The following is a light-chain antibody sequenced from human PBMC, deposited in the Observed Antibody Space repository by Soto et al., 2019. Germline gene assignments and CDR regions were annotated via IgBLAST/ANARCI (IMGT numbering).Light chain of an antibody. Sequence: QSVLTQTPSASGSLGQSVTISCTGTRSDVGGYNYVSWYQQHPGKAPKLMIYDVSKRPSGVPERFSGSKSGNTASLTVSGLQAEDEADYYCTSYVGINNFYVYVFGTGTKVTVL. J-gene: IGLJ1*01. CDR2: DVS. CDR1: RSDVGGYNY. V-gene: IGLV2-8*01. CDR3: TSYVGINNFYVYV.